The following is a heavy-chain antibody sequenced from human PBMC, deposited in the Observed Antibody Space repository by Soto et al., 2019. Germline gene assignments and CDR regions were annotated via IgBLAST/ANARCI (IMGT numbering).Heavy chain of an antibody. CDR2: ITPGGGST. Sequence: QVQLVQSGAEVKKPGASVKISCKAAGYPFTTYYMQWVRQAPGQGLEWMGTITPGGGSTSYAQKFQDRVTITRATSTTTVDMELSSLTSEDTAVYYCARTDKGGSYWGQGTLVTVSS. CDR3: ARTDKGGSY. J-gene: IGHJ4*02. D-gene: IGHD1-26*01. CDR1: GYPFTTYY. V-gene: IGHV1-46*01.